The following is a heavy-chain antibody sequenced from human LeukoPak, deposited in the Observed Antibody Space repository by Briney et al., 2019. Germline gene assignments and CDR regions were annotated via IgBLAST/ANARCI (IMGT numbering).Heavy chain of an antibody. CDR3: ARGRDYDYVWGSYRYPIRFDY. CDR1: GGSFRGYY. J-gene: IGHJ4*02. D-gene: IGHD3-16*02. V-gene: IGHV4-34*01. CDR2: INHSGST. Sequence: SETLSLTCAVYGGSFRGYYWSWIRQPPGKGLEWIGEINHSGSTNYNPSLKSRVTISVDTSKNQFSLKLSSVTAADTAVYYCARGRDYDYVWGSYRYPIRFDYWGQGTLVTVSS.